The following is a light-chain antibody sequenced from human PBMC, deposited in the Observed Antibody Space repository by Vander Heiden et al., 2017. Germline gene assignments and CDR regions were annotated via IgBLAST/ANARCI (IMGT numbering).Light chain of an antibody. V-gene: IGKV1-5*01. CDR2: DAS. J-gene: IGKJ1*01. Sequence: DIQMTQSPSTLSASVGDRVTITCRASQSITTWLAWYQQKPGKAPKLLIYDASNLQSGVPSRFSGSGSGTVFSLTISSLQPDDFATYYCQQYSIDSPTFGQGTKVEI. CDR1: QSITTW. CDR3: QQYSIDSPT.